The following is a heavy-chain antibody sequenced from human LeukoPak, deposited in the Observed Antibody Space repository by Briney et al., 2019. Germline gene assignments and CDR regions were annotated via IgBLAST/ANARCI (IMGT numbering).Heavy chain of an antibody. CDR1: GYTFISYY. CDR3: ARVHAYYYDSSGSQKYYFDY. CDR2: INPSGGST. V-gene: IGHV1-46*01. D-gene: IGHD3-22*01. Sequence: ASVKVSCKASGYTFISYYMHWVRQAPGQGLEWMGIINPSGGSTSYAQKFQGRVTMTRDTSTSTVYMELSSLRSEDTAVYYCARVHAYYYDSSGSQKYYFDYWGQGTLVTVSS. J-gene: IGHJ4*02.